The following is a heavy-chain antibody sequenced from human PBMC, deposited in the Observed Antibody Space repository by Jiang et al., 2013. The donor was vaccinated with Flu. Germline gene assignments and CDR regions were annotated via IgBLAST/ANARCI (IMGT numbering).Heavy chain of an antibody. Sequence: EVKRPGASVMVSCKASGYTFTSNVVHWVRQAPGQRLEWVAWINTGNGDRKYSQNFQGRVTMTTDTSTSTAYMELRSLRSDDTAVYYCARVTAAVAGRYFDYWGQGTLVTVSS. CDR1: GYTFTSNV. J-gene: IGHJ4*02. V-gene: IGHV1-3*04. D-gene: IGHD6-19*01. CDR3: ARVTAAVAGRYFDY. CDR2: INTGNGDR.